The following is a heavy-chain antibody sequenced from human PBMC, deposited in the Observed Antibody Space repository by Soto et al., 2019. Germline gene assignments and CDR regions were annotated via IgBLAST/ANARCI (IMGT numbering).Heavy chain of an antibody. V-gene: IGHV3-23*01. CDR1: GFTFSSYA. J-gene: IGHJ4*02. CDR2: ISGSGGST. Sequence: GGSLRLSCAASGFTFSSYAMSWVRQAPGKGLEWVSAISGSGGSTYYADSVKGRFTISRDNSKNTLYLQMNSLRAEDTAVYYCAKTPPDYYGSGSYFWIDYWGQGTLVTVSS. D-gene: IGHD3-10*01. CDR3: AKTPPDYYGSGSYFWIDY.